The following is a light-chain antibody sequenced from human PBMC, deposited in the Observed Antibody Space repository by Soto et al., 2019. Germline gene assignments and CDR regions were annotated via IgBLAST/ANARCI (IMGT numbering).Light chain of an antibody. J-gene: IGKJ1*01. Sequence: DIQMTQSPSTLSASVGDRVTITCRASQTINNWLAWYQQKPGKAPNLLIYHASNLETGVPSRFSGSAYGTEFTLTISSLQPDDFATYYCQHHNSYPWTFGQGTKVDIK. CDR3: QHHNSYPWT. CDR2: HAS. V-gene: IGKV1-5*01. CDR1: QTINNW.